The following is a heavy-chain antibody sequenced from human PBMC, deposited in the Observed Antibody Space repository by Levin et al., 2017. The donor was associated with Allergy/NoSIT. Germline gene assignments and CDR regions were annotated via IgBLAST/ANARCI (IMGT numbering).Heavy chain of an antibody. J-gene: IGHJ4*02. D-gene: IGHD5-18*01. V-gene: IGHV4-34*01. CDR1: GGSFSGYY. CDR3: ARGLKGIGYSYGIDY. CDR2: INHSGST. Sequence: PSETLSLTCAVYGGSFSGYYWSWIRQPPGKGLEWIGEINHSGSTNYNPSLKSRVTISVDTSKNQFSLKLSSVTAADTAVYYCARGLKGIGYSYGIDYWGQGTLVTVSS.